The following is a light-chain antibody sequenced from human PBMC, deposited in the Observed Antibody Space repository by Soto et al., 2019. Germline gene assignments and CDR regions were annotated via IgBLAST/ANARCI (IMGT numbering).Light chain of an antibody. CDR3: HQRSTWPFT. CDR1: QSISSY. CDR2: DAS. V-gene: IGKV3-11*01. Sequence: EIVLTQSPATLSLSPGERATLSCRASQSISSYLAWYQQKPDQAPRHLIYDASNRATGIPARFSGSGSGTDFTLTISSLEPEDFAVYYCHQRSTWPFTFGPGTKVDIK. J-gene: IGKJ3*01.